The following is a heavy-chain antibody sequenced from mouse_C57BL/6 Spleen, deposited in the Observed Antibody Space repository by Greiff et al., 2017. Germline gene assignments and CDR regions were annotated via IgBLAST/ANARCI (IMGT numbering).Heavy chain of an antibody. V-gene: IGHV1-80*01. CDR3: ARNSKPSFDY. CDR2: IYPGDGDT. Sequence: VQLVESGAELVKPGASVKISCKASGYAFSSYWMNWVKQRPGKGLEWIGQIYPGDGDTNYNGKFKGKATLTADKSSSTAYMQLSSLTSEDSAVYFCARNSKPSFDYWGQGTTLTVSS. J-gene: IGHJ2*01. CDR1: GYAFSSYW. D-gene: IGHD2-5*01.